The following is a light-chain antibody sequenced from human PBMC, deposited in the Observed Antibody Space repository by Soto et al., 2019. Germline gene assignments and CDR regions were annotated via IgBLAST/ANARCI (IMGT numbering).Light chain of an antibody. CDR1: QSVSSSY. J-gene: IGKJ1*01. V-gene: IGKV3-20*01. CDR2: GAS. CDR3: QQYGSSRWT. Sequence: ESVLTQSPGTLSLSPGERATLSCRASQSVSSSYLAWYQQKPGQAPRLLIYGASSRATGIPDRFSGSGSGTDFTLTISRLEPEDFAVYYCQQYGSSRWTFGQGTKVELK.